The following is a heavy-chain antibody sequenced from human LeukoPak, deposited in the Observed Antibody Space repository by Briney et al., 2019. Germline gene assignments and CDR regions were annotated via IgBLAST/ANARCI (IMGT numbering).Heavy chain of an antibody. J-gene: IGHJ4*02. CDR3: ARVWGQSYSVDY. V-gene: IGHV3-21*04. D-gene: IGHD3-10*01. CDR1: GFTFSSYS. CDR2: IRFTGSYI. Sequence: GGSLRLSCAASGFTFSSYSMNWVRQAPGRGLEWVSSIRFTGSYIYYADSVKGRFTISRDNAKNSLYLQMNSLRAEDTAVYYCARVWGQSYSVDYRGQGTLVTVSS.